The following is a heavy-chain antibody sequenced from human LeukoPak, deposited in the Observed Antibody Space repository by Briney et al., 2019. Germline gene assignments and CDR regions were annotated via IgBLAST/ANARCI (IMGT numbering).Heavy chain of an antibody. Sequence: SGPTLVNPTQTLTLTCSVSGVSLTTSSVGVGWIRQPPGKALEWLALIYGNDDERYSPSVKSRLSITKDTSKNQVVLTMTNMDPVDTGTYYCALESGLYIFDYWGQGILVTVSS. CDR3: ALESGLYIFDY. V-gene: IGHV2-5*04. J-gene: IGHJ4*02. CDR2: IYGNDDE. D-gene: IGHD6-25*01. CDR1: GVSLTTSSVG.